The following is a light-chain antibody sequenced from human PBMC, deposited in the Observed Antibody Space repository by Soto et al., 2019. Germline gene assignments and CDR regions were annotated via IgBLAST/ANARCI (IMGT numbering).Light chain of an antibody. J-gene: IGKJ1*01. CDR1: QSVGIL. V-gene: IGKV3-15*01. Sequence: EIVMTQSPATLSVSPGESATLSCRASQSVGILLAWYQQKPGQAPRLLIHGATTRATGIPARFSGGGSGTEFTLTISSLQSEDFAVYYCQQYNNWPRTFGRGTKVEIK. CDR2: GAT. CDR3: QQYNNWPRT.